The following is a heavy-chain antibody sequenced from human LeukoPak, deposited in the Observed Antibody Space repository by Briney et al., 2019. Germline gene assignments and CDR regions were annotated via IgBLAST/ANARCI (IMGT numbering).Heavy chain of an antibody. D-gene: IGHD2-2*01. J-gene: IGHJ4*02. CDR3: AIALRLPAATYYFDY. Sequence: ASVKVSCKASGYTFTGYYMHWVRQAPGQGLEWMGWINPNSGGTNYAQKFQGRVTMTRDASISTACMELSRLRSDDTAVYYCAIALRLPAATYYFDYWGQGTLVTVSS. CDR1: GYTFTGYY. CDR2: INPNSGGT. V-gene: IGHV1-2*02.